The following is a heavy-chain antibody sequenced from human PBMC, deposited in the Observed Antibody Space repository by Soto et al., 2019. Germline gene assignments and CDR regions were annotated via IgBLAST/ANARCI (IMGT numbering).Heavy chain of an antibody. CDR1: GYSISSSNW. Sequence: PSETLSLTCAVSGYSISSSNWWGWIRQPPGKGLEWIGYIYYSGSTYYNPSLKSRVTMSVDTSKNQFSLKLSSVTAVDTAVYYCARTTSSWFLGYFDYWGQGTLVTVSS. CDR2: IYYSGST. J-gene: IGHJ4*02. D-gene: IGHD6-13*01. V-gene: IGHV4-28*01. CDR3: ARTTSSWFLGYFDY.